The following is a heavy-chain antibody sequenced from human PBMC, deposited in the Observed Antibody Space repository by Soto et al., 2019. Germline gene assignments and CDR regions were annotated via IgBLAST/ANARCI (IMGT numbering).Heavy chain of an antibody. V-gene: IGHV4-39*01. CDR3: ARQGLIGGYSYGRTFDD. D-gene: IGHD5-18*01. CDR2: IYYSGST. J-gene: IGHJ4*02. CDR1: GGSISSSSYY. Sequence: PSETLSLTCTVSGGSISSSSYYWGWIRQPPGKGLEWIGSIYYSGSTYYNPSLKSRVTISVDTSKNQFSLKLSSVTAADTAVYYCARQGLIGGYSYGRTFDDWGQGSLVTVSS.